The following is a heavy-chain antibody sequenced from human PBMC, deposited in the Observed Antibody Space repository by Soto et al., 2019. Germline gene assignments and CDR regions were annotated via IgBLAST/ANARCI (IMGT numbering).Heavy chain of an antibody. J-gene: IGHJ3*02. CDR2: ISSNGGST. V-gene: IGHV3-64D*06. Sequence: GGSLRLSCSASGFTFSSYAMHWVRQAPGKGLEYVSAISSNGGSTYYADSVKGRFTISRDNSKNTLYLQMSSLRAEDSAVYYCVKDAAAAGNHAFDIWGQGTMVTVSS. D-gene: IGHD6-13*01. CDR1: GFTFSSYA. CDR3: VKDAAAAGNHAFDI.